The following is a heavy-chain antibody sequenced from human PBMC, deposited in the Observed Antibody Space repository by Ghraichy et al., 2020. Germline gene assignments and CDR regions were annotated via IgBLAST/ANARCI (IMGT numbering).Heavy chain of an antibody. CDR3: ARVVDCSGGSCYSVGWYFDL. CDR1: GGSISSGGYS. V-gene: IGHV4-30-2*01. D-gene: IGHD2-15*01. Sequence: SETLSLTCAVSGGSISSGGYSWSWIRQPPGKGLEWIGYIYHSGSTYYNPSLESRVTISVDRSKNQFSLKLSSVTAADTAVYYCARVVDCSGGSCYSVGWYFDLWGRGTLVTVSS. J-gene: IGHJ2*01. CDR2: IYHSGST.